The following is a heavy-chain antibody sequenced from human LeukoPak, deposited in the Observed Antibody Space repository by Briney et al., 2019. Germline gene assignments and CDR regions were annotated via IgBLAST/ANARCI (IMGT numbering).Heavy chain of an antibody. Sequence: GGSLRLSCSASGFTFSSYAMHWVRQAPGKGLEYVSAISSNGGSTYYADSVKGRFTISRDNSKNTLYLQMSSLRAEDTAVYYCVKGLGGSSWYYFDYWGQGTLVTVSS. J-gene: IGHJ4*02. CDR2: ISSNGGST. CDR1: GFTFSSYA. V-gene: IGHV3-64D*06. CDR3: VKGLGGSSWYYFDY. D-gene: IGHD6-13*01.